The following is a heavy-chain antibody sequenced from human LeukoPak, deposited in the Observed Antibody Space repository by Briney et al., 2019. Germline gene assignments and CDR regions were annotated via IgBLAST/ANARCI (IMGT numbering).Heavy chain of an antibody. D-gene: IGHD3-3*01. Sequence: PGGSLRLSCAASGFTFSSYAMTWVRQAPGKGLEWVSTLSGSGGLTFYADSVKGRFTISRDNSKNTLYLQMNRLRAEDMAMYFCAKVPSITIFGVVNDPFDLWGLGTMVTVSS. CDR1: GFTFSSYA. CDR2: LSGSGGLT. CDR3: AKVPSITIFGVVNDPFDL. V-gene: IGHV3-23*01. J-gene: IGHJ3*01.